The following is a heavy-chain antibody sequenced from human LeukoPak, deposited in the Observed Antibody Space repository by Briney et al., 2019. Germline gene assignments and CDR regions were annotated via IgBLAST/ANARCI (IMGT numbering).Heavy chain of an antibody. CDR3: AKDGEPSSNCYLYHFDY. CDR2: MSGSGGDT. D-gene: IGHD6-13*01. J-gene: IGHJ4*02. Sequence: GGSLRLSCTASGFTFSSYAMSWVRQAPGKGLEWVSGMSGSGGDTFYADSVKGRFTISRDNSRNTLYLQMNSLRAEATATYYCAKDGEPSSNCYLYHFDYWGLGTLVTVS. V-gene: IGHV3-23*01. CDR1: GFTFSSYA.